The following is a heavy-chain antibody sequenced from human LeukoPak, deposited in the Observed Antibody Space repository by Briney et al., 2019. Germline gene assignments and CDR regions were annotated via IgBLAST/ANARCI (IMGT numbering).Heavy chain of an antibody. CDR3: ARVHDSSGYSDY. V-gene: IGHV4-59*01. CDR1: GGSISRYY. CDR2: IYYSGST. D-gene: IGHD3-22*01. J-gene: IGHJ4*02. Sequence: SETLSLTCTVSGGSISRYYWSWIRQPPGKGLEWIGYIYYSGSTNYNPSLKSRVAISVDTSKNQFSLKLSSVTAADTAVYCCARVHDSSGYSDYWGQGTLVTVSS.